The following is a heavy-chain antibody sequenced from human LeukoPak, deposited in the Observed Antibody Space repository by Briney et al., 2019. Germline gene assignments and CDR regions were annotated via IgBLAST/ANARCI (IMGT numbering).Heavy chain of an antibody. V-gene: IGHV4-59*02. D-gene: IGHD6-13*01. CDR3: ARGYTSGWSNWFDP. Sequence: SSETLSLTGSVSGGSVSGYYWSWIRQPPGKGLEWIGYIYYSGSINYNPSLKNRVTISVDTSKNQFSLKLSSVTAADTAVYYCARGYTSGWSNWFDPWGQGTLVTVSS. CDR1: GGSVSGYY. J-gene: IGHJ5*02. CDR2: IYYSGSI.